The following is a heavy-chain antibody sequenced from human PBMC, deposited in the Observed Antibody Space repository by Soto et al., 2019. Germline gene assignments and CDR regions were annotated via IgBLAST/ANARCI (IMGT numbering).Heavy chain of an antibody. CDR3: ARSRGYYESSNYYYFYGMEV. V-gene: IGHV3-48*03. CDR1: GFTFRDYE. D-gene: IGHD3-22*01. CDR2: IRSSGSTI. Sequence: GGSLRLSCAASGFTFRDYEMNWVRQAPGKGLEWVSFIRSSGSTIYYADSVKGRFTISRDDAKNSLYLQMNSLRAEDTAVYYWARSRGYYESSNYYYFYGMEVWGQGTTVTGSS. J-gene: IGHJ6*02.